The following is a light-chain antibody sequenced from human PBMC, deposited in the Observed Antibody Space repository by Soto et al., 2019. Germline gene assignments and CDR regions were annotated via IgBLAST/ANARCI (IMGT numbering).Light chain of an antibody. CDR3: QQYHSYPWT. V-gene: IGKV1-5*03. CDR2: KAS. CDR1: QSINYW. J-gene: IGKJ1*01. Sequence: DIQMTQSPSTLSASVGDRVTITCRASQSINYWLAWYQQKPGKAPNLLIYKASSLESGVPSTFSGSGSGTEYTLTISSLQLDDFATYYCQQYHSYPWTFGQGTKVEIK.